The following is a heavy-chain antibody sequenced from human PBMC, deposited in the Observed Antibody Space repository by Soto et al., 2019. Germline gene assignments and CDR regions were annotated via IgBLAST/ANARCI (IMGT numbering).Heavy chain of an antibody. CDR3: ARGQLLLIAARPGQNWFDP. V-gene: IGHV4-34*01. D-gene: IGHD6-6*01. J-gene: IGHJ5*02. CDR2: INHSGST. CDR1: GGSFSGYY. Sequence: SETLSLTCAVYGGSFSGYYWSWIRQPPGKGLEWIGEINHSGSTNYNPSLKSRVTISVDTSKNQFSLKLSSVTAADTAVYYCARGQLLLIAARPGQNWFDPWGQGTLVTVSS.